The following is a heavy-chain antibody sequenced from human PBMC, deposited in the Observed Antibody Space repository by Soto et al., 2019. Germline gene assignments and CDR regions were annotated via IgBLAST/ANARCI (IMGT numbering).Heavy chain of an antibody. J-gene: IGHJ4*02. CDR3: VRDKRTISGIFPGY. Sequence: GGSLRLSCVRSGFDVTTNCMRWVRQAPGKGLECVSIVCTGGATHYADSVKGRFTISRGSSKNTVHLQMNNVRAEDTAVYYCVRDKRTISGIFPGYWGQGTQVTVSS. CDR1: GFDVTTNC. V-gene: IGHV3-53*01. CDR2: VCTGGAT. D-gene: IGHD1-1*01.